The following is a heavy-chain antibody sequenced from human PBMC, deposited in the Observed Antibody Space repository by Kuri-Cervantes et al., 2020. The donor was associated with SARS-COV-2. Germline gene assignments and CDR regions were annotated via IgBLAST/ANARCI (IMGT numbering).Heavy chain of an antibody. CDR3: AKGGAADNHYYYYYGMDV. CDR2: ISGSGGST. J-gene: IGHJ6*02. CDR1: GFTFSGYA. Sequence: GGSLRLSCAASGFTFSGYAMSWVRQAPGKGLEWVSAISGSGGSTYYADSVKGRFTISRDNSKNTLYLQMNSLRAEDTAVYYCAKGGAADNHYYYYYGMDVWGQGTTVTVSS. V-gene: IGHV3-23*01. D-gene: IGHD3-16*01.